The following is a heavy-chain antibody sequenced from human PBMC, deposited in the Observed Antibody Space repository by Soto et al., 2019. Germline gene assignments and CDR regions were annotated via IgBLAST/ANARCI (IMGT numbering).Heavy chain of an antibody. CDR2: IWYDGSNK. D-gene: IGHD4-4*01. CDR3: ARERVTPPDYYYMDV. CDR1: GFTFSSYG. J-gene: IGHJ6*03. V-gene: IGHV3-33*01. Sequence: GGSLRLSCAASGFTFSSYGMHWVRQAPGKGLEWVAVIWYDGSNKYYADSVKGRFTISRDNSKNTLYLQMNSLRAEDTAVYYCARERVTPPDYYYMDVWGKGTTVTVSS.